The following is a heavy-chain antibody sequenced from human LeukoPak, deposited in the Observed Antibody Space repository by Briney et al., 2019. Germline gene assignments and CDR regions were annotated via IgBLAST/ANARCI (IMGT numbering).Heavy chain of an antibody. V-gene: IGHV3-53*01. CDR1: GFTVNNKY. Sequence: GGSLRLSCAASGFTVNNKYMTWVRQAPGKGLEWVSLIYNDGRTYYADSVKGRCTISRDNSKNTLYLQMNSLRAEDTAVYYCARARIAVTGTGVNLDWFDPWGQGTLVTVSS. J-gene: IGHJ5*02. D-gene: IGHD6-19*01. CDR3: ARARIAVTGTGVNLDWFDP. CDR2: IYNDGRT.